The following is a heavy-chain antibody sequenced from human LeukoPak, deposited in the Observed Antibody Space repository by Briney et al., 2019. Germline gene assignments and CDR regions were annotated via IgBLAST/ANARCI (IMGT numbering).Heavy chain of an antibody. J-gene: IGHJ3*02. CDR2: IYYSGST. CDR3: ARAGDGGRAYCGGDCLTRAFDI. D-gene: IGHD2-21*02. CDR1: GGSISSYY. V-gene: IGHV4-59*01. Sequence: SETLSLTCTVSGGSISSYYWSWIRQPPGKGLEWIGYIYYSGSTNYNPSLKSRVTISVDTSKNQFSLKLSSVTAADTAVYYCARAGDGGRAYCGGDCLTRAFDIWGQGTMVTVSS.